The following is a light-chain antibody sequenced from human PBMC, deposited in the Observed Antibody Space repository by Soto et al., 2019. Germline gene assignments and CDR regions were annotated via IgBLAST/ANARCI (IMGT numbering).Light chain of an antibody. CDR1: QSVSSS. J-gene: IGKJ1*01. V-gene: IGKV3-15*01. CDR2: GAS. CDR3: QQYNNWPRT. Sequence: EIVMTQSPATLSVSPGERATLSCRASQSVSSSLAWYQQKPGQAPRLLIYGASTRATGIPARFSGSGSGTEITLTISILQSEDFAVYYCQQYNNWPRTFGQGTKVEIK.